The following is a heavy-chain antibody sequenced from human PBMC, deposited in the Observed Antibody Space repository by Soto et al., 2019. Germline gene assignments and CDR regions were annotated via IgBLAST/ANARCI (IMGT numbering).Heavy chain of an antibody. J-gene: IGHJ5*02. CDR2: IRYDGSNK. V-gene: IGHV3-30*18. CDR1: GFTFSNYA. CDR3: AKTWNTGRHNWFDP. Sequence: PGGSLRLSCAASGFTFSNYAMSWVRQAPGKGLEWVAVIRYDGSNKYYADSVKGRFTISRDNSKNTLYLQMNSLRAEDTAVYYCAKTWNTGRHNWFDPWGQGTLVTVSS. D-gene: IGHD1-1*01.